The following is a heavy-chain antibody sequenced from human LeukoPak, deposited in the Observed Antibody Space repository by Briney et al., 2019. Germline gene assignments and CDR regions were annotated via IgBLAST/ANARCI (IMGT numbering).Heavy chain of an antibody. V-gene: IGHV4-4*07. CDR1: GGSISSYY. CDR2: IYTSGST. Sequence: SETLSLTCTVSGGSISSYYWSWIRQPAGKGLEWIGRIYTSGSTNYNPSLKSRVTMSVDTSKNQFSLKLSSVTAADTAVYYCARFSYCSSTSCASTFDYWGQGTLVTVSS. CDR3: ARFSYCSSTSCASTFDY. D-gene: IGHD2-2*01. J-gene: IGHJ4*02.